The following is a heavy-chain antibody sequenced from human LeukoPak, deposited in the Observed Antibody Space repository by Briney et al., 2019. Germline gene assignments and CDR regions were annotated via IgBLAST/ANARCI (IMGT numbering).Heavy chain of an antibody. J-gene: IGHJ6*03. CDR3: ARLLVAGSRYYYYYMDV. Sequence: SETLSLTCTVSGGSISSYYWSWIRQPPGKGLEWIGYIYYSGSTNYNPSLKSRVTISVDTSKNQFSLKLSSVTAADTAVYYCARLLVAGSRYYYYYMDVWGKGTTVTVSS. CDR2: IYYSGST. V-gene: IGHV4-59*01. CDR1: GGSISSYY. D-gene: IGHD6-19*01.